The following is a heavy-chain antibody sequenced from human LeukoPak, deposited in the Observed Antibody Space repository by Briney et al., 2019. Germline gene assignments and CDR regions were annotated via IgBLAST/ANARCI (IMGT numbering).Heavy chain of an antibody. CDR1: RFTFSSYG. J-gene: IGHJ5*02. D-gene: IGHD4-23*01. V-gene: IGHV3-30*18. CDR3: AKAPYGGNPYCLFDP. CDR2: ISYEGCHK. Sequence: GGSLRPSCAASRFTFSSYGMHWVRRAPGKGWVWVAVISYEGCHKYYADSVKGRFNLSRDNPKNTLYLQRSSLRAEDTAVYYCAKAPYGGNPYCLFDPWGQGTLVTVS.